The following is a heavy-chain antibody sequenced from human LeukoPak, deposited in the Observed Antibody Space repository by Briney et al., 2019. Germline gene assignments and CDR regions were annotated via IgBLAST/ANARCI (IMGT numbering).Heavy chain of an antibody. J-gene: IGHJ4*02. CDR3: ARGAYGAAAIPGVFDY. Sequence: GGSLRLSCAASGFTVSSNYMSWVRQAPGKGLEWVSVIYSGGSTYYADSVKGRFTISRDNSKNTLYLQMNSLRAEDTAVYYCARGAYGAAAIPGVFDYWGQGTLVTVSS. CDR1: GFTVSSNY. CDR2: IYSGGST. D-gene: IGHD2-2*02. V-gene: IGHV3-53*01.